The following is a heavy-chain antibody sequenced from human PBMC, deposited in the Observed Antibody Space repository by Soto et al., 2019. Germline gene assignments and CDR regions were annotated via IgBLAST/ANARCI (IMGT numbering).Heavy chain of an antibody. Sequence: EVQLAESGGGLAQPGGSLRLSCVGSGFTFSSFEMNWVRQTPGKGLEWLSYIGRSGETIYYADSVKGRFTISRDNAKSSLFFQMNGLRDEDTGIYYCARDSRGGAARRPTFYYWGRGTLVTVSS. CDR2: IGRSGETI. CDR3: ARDSRGGAARRPTFYY. D-gene: IGHD6-6*01. CDR1: GFTFSSFE. V-gene: IGHV3-48*03. J-gene: IGHJ4*02.